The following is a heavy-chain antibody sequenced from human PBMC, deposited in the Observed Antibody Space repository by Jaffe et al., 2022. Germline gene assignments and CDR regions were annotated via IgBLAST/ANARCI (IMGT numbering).Heavy chain of an antibody. CDR1: GFTFSSYG. CDR2: IRYDGSNK. CDR3: WSSSRSTWYFDY. Sequence: QVQLVESGGGVVQPGGSLRLSCAASGFTFSSYGMHWVRQAPGKGLEWVAFIRYDGSNKYYADSVKGRFTISRDNSKNTLYLQMNSLRAEDTAVYYCWSSSRSTWYFDYWGQGTLVTVSS. J-gene: IGHJ4*02. V-gene: IGHV3-30*02. D-gene: IGHD6-13*01.